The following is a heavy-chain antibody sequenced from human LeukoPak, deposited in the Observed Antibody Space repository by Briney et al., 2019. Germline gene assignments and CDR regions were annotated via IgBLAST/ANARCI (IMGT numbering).Heavy chain of an antibody. D-gene: IGHD4-11*01. J-gene: IGHJ4*02. V-gene: IGHV4-38-2*02. CDR3: AREDDYNAWNEYSSRDY. CDR2: IYYSGAS. Sequence: PSETLSLTCTVSGYSISSGYYWGWVRQPPGKGLEWIASIYYSGASSYKTSLKSRLTISLDASHNQFSLKLRSVTAADTAVYYCAREDDYNAWNEYSSRDYWGQGLLVTVPS. CDR1: GYSISSGYY.